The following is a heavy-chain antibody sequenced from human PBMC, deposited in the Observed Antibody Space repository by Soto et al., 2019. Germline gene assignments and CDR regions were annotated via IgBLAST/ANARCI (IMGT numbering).Heavy chain of an antibody. CDR2: INPNTGGT. CDR1: GYTFAEFY. Sequence: QIELVQSGAEVTKSGASVKVSCKTSGYTFAEFYVHWVRQVPGQGLEWRGWINPNTGGTHYAVKFQDRDTMPRYTSIITGYMELPRLSADETATYYGARAGNYYASGEGHWFDPWGQGTLITVSP. CDR3: ARAGNYYASGEGHWFDP. J-gene: IGHJ5*02. D-gene: IGHD2-15*01. V-gene: IGHV1-2*02.